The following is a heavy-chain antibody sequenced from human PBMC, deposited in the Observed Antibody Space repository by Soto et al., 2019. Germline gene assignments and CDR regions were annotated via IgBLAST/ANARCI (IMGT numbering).Heavy chain of an antibody. D-gene: IGHD1-1*01. Sequence: EVQLLESGGGLVQPGGSLRLSCAASGFPFSNFAMSWVRQAPGKGLEWVSVITSSGDSTYFADSVKGRFTISRDNSKNTLYLQLNSLRAEDTATYYCTTGPCIAGDYWGQGTLVTVSS. CDR1: GFPFSNFA. V-gene: IGHV3-23*01. CDR2: ITSSGDST. J-gene: IGHJ4*02. CDR3: TTGPCIAGDY.